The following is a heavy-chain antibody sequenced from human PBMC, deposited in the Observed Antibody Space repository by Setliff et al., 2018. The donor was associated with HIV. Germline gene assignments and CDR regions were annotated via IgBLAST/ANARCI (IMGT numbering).Heavy chain of an antibody. CDR3: ARHPLSRRRRTTVTTVGAFDI. V-gene: IGHV4-39*01. Sequence: LSLTCTVSGDSITSSSYYWGWIRQPPGRGLEWIGSIYYTGSTSYNPSLTSRVSISVDTSTSQFSLKLISVTAADTAVYYCARHPLSRRRRTTVTTVGAFDIWGQGTKVTVSS. J-gene: IGHJ3*02. CDR2: IYYTGST. CDR1: GDSITSSSYY. D-gene: IGHD4-17*01.